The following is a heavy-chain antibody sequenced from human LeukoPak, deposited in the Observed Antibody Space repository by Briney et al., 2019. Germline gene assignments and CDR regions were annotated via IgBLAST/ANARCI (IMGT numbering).Heavy chain of an antibody. J-gene: IGHJ5*02. CDR2: INPNSGGT. CDR3: ARPYYDSSGYYYTNWFDP. Sequence: ASVKVSCKASGYTFTGYYMHWVRQAPGQGLEWMGWINPNSGGTNYAQKFQGRVTMTRDTSISTAYMELSRLRSDDTAVYYCARPYYDSSGYYYTNWFDPWGQGTLVTVSS. CDR1: GYTFTGYY. D-gene: IGHD3-22*01. V-gene: IGHV1-2*02.